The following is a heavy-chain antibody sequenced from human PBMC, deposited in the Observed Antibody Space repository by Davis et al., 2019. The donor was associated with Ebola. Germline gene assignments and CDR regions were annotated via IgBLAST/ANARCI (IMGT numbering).Heavy chain of an antibody. CDR2: IWSHGNDY. Sequence: GESLKISCAASGFTFSHYGMHWVRQAPGKGLEWVAGIWSHGNDYLYADSVRGRFTIFRDNSKNTLYLQMNSLRVQDTAVYYCARDPDTSGHYSWFDPWGQGTLVTVSS. V-gene: IGHV3-33*01. CDR3: ARDPDTSGHYSWFDP. J-gene: IGHJ5*02. CDR1: GFTFSHYG. D-gene: IGHD1-26*01.